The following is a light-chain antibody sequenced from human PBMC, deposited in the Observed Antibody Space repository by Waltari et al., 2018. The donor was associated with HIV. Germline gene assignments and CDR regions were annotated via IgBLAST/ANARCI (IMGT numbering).Light chain of an antibody. Sequence: SYVFTQPASVSVVPGQTANGTCGRADIESKNVHWYQQKAGKAPILVLYDASDRPSGIPERFSGCNFGNTATLTISRVEAVDEADYYCHGWENSIDEYVFGTGTKVTV. CDR1: DIESKN. J-gene: IGLJ1*01. V-gene: IGLV3-21*02. CDR3: HGWENSIDEYV. CDR2: DAS.